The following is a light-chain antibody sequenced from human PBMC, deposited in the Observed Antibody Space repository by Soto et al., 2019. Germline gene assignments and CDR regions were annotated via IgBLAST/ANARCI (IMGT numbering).Light chain of an antibody. J-gene: IGKJ2*01. V-gene: IGKV3-11*01. Sequence: EIVLTQSPATLSLSPGERATLSCRASQSVSSSLAWYQQKPGQAPRLLIYDASNRATGIPARFSGGGSGTDFTLPISSLEPDDFAVYYCQQRSNWYTFGQGTKLEIK. CDR1: QSVSSS. CDR2: DAS. CDR3: QQRSNWYT.